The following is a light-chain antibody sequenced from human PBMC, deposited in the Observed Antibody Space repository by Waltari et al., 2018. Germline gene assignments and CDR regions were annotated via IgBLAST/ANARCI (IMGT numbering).Light chain of an antibody. CDR1: TSDVGGYNY. J-gene: IGLJ3*02. Sequence: QSALTPPASVSASPGQPITISCSGTTSDVGGYNYVCWYQQHPGKAPKLIIYDVAKRPSGVSNRFSGSKSGNTASLTISGLQAEDEADYYCFSYRSSSTWVFGGGTKLTVL. CDR2: DVA. V-gene: IGLV2-14*01. CDR3: FSYRSSSTWV.